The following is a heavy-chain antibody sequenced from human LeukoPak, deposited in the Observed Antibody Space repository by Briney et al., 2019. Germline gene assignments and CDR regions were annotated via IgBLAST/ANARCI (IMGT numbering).Heavy chain of an antibody. CDR3: ARARMGVVGAAGFDP. D-gene: IGHD3-22*01. V-gene: IGHV4-30-4*01. J-gene: IGHJ5*02. CDR1: GGSISSGDYY. CDR2: IYYSGST. Sequence: SETLSLTCTVSGGSISSGDYYWSWIRQPPGKGLEWIGHIYYSGSTYYNPSLKSRVTILVDTSKNQFSLKLSSVTAADTAVYYCARARMGVVGAAGFDPWGQGTLVTVSS.